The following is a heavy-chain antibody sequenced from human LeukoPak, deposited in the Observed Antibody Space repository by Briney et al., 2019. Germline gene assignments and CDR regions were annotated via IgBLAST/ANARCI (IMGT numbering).Heavy chain of an antibody. D-gene: IGHD1-26*01. J-gene: IGHJ4*02. V-gene: IGHV4-4*07. CDR3: ARQGYTVSYYFLDY. Sequence: SETLSLTCDVPGGSARSYWWGWVRQPAGKGLEWLGRIYSTGSTRFNPYLKSRLSLLIDTSTNQFSLKLTSVTAADTAVYFCARQGYTVSYYFLDYWSQGTLVTVSS. CDR2: IYSTGST. CDR1: GGSARSYW.